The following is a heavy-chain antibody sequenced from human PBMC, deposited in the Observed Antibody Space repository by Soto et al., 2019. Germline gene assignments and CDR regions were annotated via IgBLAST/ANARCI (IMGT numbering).Heavy chain of an antibody. D-gene: IGHD1-1*01. CDR2: IYYNGNT. V-gene: IGHV4-39*01. Sequence: QLQLQESGPGLVKPSETLSLTCTVSGGSISSSPYYWAWIRQPPGKGLQWIGNIYYNGNTFYNPSLRSRFTISIDTSKSQFSLGLSSVTASDTAVYYCARHGPLTNNWNQLNCWGQGTLVTVSS. J-gene: IGHJ4*02. CDR1: GGSISSSPYY. CDR3: ARHGPLTNNWNQLNC.